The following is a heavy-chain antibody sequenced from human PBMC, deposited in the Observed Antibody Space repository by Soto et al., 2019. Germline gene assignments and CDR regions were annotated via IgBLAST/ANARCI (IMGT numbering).Heavy chain of an antibody. CDR2: IDWDDDK. Sequence: GPTLANPTQTLTLTCTFSGFSLSTSGMRVSWIRQPPGKALEWLARIDWDDDKFYSTSLKTRLTISKDTSKNQVVLTMTNMDPVDTATYYCARENYYDSSGYYSSGLDYWGQGTLVTVSS. J-gene: IGHJ4*02. V-gene: IGHV2-70*04. CDR1: GFSLSTSGMR. D-gene: IGHD3-22*01. CDR3: ARENYYDSSGYYSSGLDY.